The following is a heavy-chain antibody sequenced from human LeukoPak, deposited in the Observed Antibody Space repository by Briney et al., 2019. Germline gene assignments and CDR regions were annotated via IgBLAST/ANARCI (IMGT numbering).Heavy chain of an antibody. CDR2: ISGSGGST. J-gene: IGHJ5*02. V-gene: IGHV3-23*01. Sequence: GSLRLSCAASGFPFSSYAMSWVRQAPGKGLEWVSAISGSGGSTYYADSVKGRFTISRDNSKNTLYLQMNSLRAEDTAVYYCARDGANDFWSGYPGNWFDPWGQGTLVTVSS. D-gene: IGHD3-3*01. CDR3: ARDGANDFWSGYPGNWFDP. CDR1: GFPFSSYA.